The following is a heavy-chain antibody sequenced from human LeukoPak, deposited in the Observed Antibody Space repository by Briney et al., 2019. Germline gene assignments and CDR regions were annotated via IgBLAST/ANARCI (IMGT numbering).Heavy chain of an antibody. Sequence: PGGSLRLSCGASGFTFSTYSINWVRQARGGGLEWVSSFSSSSSYIYYADSLKGRFTISRDNAKNSLYLQMNSLRGEDTAVYYCASPANGRLWSFDYWGEGTLVSVSS. D-gene: IGHD3-16*01. CDR3: ASPANGRLWSFDY. V-gene: IGHV3-21*01. J-gene: IGHJ4*02. CDR1: GFTFSTYS. CDR2: FSSSSSYI.